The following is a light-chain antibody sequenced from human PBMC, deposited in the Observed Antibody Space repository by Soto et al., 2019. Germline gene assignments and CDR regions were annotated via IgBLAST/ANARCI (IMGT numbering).Light chain of an antibody. V-gene: IGKV1-5*01. CDR3: QQFAISTT. CDR2: DAS. CDR1: HNTERR. Sequence: IQMTQSPSTLSASVGDRVTIXCLASHNTERRIPWYQQSPGKARSLLIFDASTLHSGVTSRFSGSGCGKDFILTISSLQPDDFATYHCQQFAISTTFGQGTKVDIK. J-gene: IGKJ1*01.